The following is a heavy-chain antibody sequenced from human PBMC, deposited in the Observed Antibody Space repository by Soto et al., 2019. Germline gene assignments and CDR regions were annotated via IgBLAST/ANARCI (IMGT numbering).Heavy chain of an antibody. CDR3: ARKHSLDYIRWGLDP. J-gene: IGHJ5*02. CDR2: LNPKSDDT. V-gene: IGHV1-2*02. CDR1: GYPFSDNQ. Sequence: ASVKVSCKASGYPFSDNQIHWLRRAPGQGLEWMVSLNPKSDDTNYAQKFQGRVTMTRDTSIDTAYLELTGLTSDDTATYYCARKHSLDYIRWGLDPWGQGTLVTV. D-gene: IGHD4-4*01.